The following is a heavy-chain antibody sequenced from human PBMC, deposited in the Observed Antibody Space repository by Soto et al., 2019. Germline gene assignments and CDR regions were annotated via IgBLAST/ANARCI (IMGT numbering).Heavy chain of an antibody. V-gene: IGHV4-34*01. Sequence: SETLSLTCAVYGGSFSGYYWSWIRQPPGRGLEWIGEINHSGSTNYNPSLKSRVTISVDTSKNQFSLKLSSVTAADTAVYYCARGKLSDYVWGSYRYHFDYWGQGTVVTVSS. CDR2: INHSGST. CDR1: GGSFSGYY. CDR3: ARGKLSDYVWGSYRYHFDY. D-gene: IGHD3-16*02. J-gene: IGHJ4*02.